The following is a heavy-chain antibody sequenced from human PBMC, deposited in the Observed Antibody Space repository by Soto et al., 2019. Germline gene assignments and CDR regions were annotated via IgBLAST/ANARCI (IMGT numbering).Heavy chain of an antibody. Sequence: ASVKVSCKASGYAFTGYYIHWVRLAPGQGLEWMGWINPDSGGTNYAQKFQGRGTMTRDTSVTTAYLELSSPRSDDTAVYYCARDFYGSGSYTDVWGQGTTVTVSS. CDR1: GYAFTGYY. J-gene: IGHJ6*02. CDR2: INPDSGGT. D-gene: IGHD3-10*01. V-gene: IGHV1-2*02. CDR3: ARDFYGSGSYTDV.